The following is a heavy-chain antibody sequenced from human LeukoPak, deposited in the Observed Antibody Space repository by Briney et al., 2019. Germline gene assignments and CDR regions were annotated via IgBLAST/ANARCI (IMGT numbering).Heavy chain of an antibody. J-gene: IGHJ3*02. D-gene: IGHD2-2*01. CDR1: GFTFSSHW. CDR2: ISGDGSSK. Sequence: GGSLRLSCAASGFTFSSHWMYWVRQAPGKGLVWVSRISGDGSSKIYADSVKGRFTIYRDNEKNTLYVKMNSLRADDTAVYYCARCSTSCYDIWGQGTMVTVSS. CDR3: ARCSTSCYDI. V-gene: IGHV3-74*01.